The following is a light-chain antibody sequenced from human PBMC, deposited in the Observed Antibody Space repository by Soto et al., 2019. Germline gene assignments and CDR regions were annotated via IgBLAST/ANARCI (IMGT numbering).Light chain of an antibody. CDR1: PSDVGNYNY. CDR2: DVS. J-gene: IGLJ2*01. V-gene: IGLV2-14*01. Sequence: SALTQPASVSGSPGQSITISCTGTPSDVGNYNYVSWYQQHPDKAPKLIIYDVSNRPSGVSNRFSGSKSGNTASLTISGLQAEDEADYYCSSYTSSSTVVFGGGTKLTVL. CDR3: SSYTSSSTVV.